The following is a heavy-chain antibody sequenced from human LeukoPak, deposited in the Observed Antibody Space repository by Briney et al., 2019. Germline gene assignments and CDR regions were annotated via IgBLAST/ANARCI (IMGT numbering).Heavy chain of an antibody. CDR2: IIASSGST. J-gene: IGHJ4*02. D-gene: IGHD5-12*01. CDR3: AKGAYDYIEMGYFDY. CDR1: GFSFSNSA. V-gene: IGHV3-23*01. Sequence: GGSLRLSCAASGFSFSNSAMSWVRQAPGKGLEWVSLIIASSGSTFYADSVKGRFTISRDNSKNTLYLQMNSLRAEDTAVYYCAKGAYDYIEMGYFDYWGQGTLVTVSS.